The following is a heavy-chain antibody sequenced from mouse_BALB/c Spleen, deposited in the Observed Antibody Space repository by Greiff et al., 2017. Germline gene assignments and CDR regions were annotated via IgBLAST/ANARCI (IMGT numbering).Heavy chain of an antibody. CDR2: IDPANGNT. CDR1: GFNIKDTY. V-gene: IGHV14-3*02. Sequence: EVQLQQSGAELVKPGASVKLSCTASGFNIKDTYMHWVKQRPEQGLEWIGRIDPANGNTKYDPKFQGKATITADTSSNTAYLQLSSLTSEDTAVYYCARGSGYAWIAYWGQGTLVTVSA. CDR3: ARGSGYAWIAY. J-gene: IGHJ3*01. D-gene: IGHD3-1*01.